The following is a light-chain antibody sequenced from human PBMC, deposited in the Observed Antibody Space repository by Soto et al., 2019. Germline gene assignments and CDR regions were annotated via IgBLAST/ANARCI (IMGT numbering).Light chain of an antibody. CDR1: QSVGRN. CDR2: GAS. Sequence: EIVLTQSPGTLSLSPGERVTFSCRASQSVGRNLAWYQQQPGQAPRLLIYGASTRAKGIPARFSGSGSGTEFTLTISSLQSEDVAVYYCQQYSQSYNNWLSTFGQGTKVDIK. V-gene: IGKV3-15*01. CDR3: QQYSQSYNNWLST. J-gene: IGKJ1*01.